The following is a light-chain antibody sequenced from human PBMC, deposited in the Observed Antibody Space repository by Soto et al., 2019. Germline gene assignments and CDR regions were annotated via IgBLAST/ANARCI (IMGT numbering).Light chain of an antibody. CDR2: TNY. CDR1: SPNIGINT. CDR3: ATWDDSLSGVV. Sequence: QSVLTQPPSASGTPGQRVTISCSGSSPNIGINTVNWYQQRPGTAPKLLIYTNYQRPSGVPDRFSGSKSCTSASLAISGLQSEAEADYDCATWDDSLSGVVFGGGTKLTV. V-gene: IGLV1-44*01. J-gene: IGLJ2*01.